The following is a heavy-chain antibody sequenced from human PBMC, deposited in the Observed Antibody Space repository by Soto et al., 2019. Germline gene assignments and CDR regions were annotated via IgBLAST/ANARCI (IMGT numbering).Heavy chain of an antibody. CDR2: IYYSGST. V-gene: IGHV4-59*01. D-gene: IGHD1-26*01. CDR1: GGSISSYY. Sequence: SETLSLTCTVSGGSISSYYWSWIRQPPGKGLEYIGYIYYSGSTNYNPSLKSRVTISVDTSKKQFSLKLSSVTAADTAVYYCARYWYSGSYTHWFEPWGQGTLVNV. J-gene: IGHJ5*02. CDR3: ARYWYSGSYTHWFEP.